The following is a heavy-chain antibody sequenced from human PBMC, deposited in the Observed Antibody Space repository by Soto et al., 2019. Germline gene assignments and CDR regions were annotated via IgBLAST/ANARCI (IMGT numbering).Heavy chain of an antibody. CDR1: GYTFTGYY. J-gene: IGHJ4*02. Sequence: ASVKVSCKASGYTFTGYYMHWVRQAPGQGLEWMGWINPNSGGTNYAQKFQGWVTMTRDTSISTAYMELSRLRSDDTAVYYCARDRNGVARCDYWGKGTLVTVSS. CDR3: ARDRNGVARCDY. CDR2: INPNSGGT. D-gene: IGHD3-3*01. V-gene: IGHV1-2*04.